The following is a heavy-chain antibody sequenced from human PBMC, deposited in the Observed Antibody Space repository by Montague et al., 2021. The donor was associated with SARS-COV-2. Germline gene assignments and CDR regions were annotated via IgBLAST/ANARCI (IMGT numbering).Heavy chain of an antibody. Sequence: SETLSLTCTASGGSVSGTSYYWAWIRQPPGKGLEWIVNIHHSGTTFYNLSLKSRVTISVDTSKNEVSLKLNSVTAADTAVYYCARQGGPAGKHWFDPWGQGTLVTVSS. J-gene: IGHJ5*02. CDR2: IHHSGTT. D-gene: IGHD2-2*01. V-gene: IGHV4-39*01. CDR1: GGSVSGTSYY. CDR3: ARQGGPAGKHWFDP.